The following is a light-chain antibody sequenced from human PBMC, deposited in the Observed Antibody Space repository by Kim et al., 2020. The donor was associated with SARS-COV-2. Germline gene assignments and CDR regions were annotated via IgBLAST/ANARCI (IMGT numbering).Light chain of an antibody. V-gene: IGKV1-5*01. CDR3: QHYNSYPIT. J-gene: IGKJ5*01. CDR1: QTIRSW. CDR2: DAS. Sequence: ASVVARVTIAYRSSQTIRSWLAWYQQKPGKAPNLLIYDASSLEGGVPSRCSGSGSGTEFTLSISSLQPDDFASYYCQHYNSYPITFGQGTRLEIK.